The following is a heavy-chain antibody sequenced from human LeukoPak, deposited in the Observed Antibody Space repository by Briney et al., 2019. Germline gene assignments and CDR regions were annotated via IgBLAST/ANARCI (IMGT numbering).Heavy chain of an antibody. CDR1: GGSISSSSYY. J-gene: IGHJ3*02. CDR3: AIPSGYYDDAFDI. D-gene: IGHD3-22*01. CDR2: IYYSGST. V-gene: IGHV4-39*07. Sequence: SETLSLTCTVSGGSISSSSYYWGWIRQPPGKGLEWIGSIYYSGSTYYNPSLKSRVTISVDTSKNQFSLKLSSVTAADTAVYYCAIPSGYYDDAFDIWGQGTMVTVSS.